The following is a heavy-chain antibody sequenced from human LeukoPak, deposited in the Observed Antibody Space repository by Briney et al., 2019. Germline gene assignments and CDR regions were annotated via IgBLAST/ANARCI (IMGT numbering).Heavy chain of an antibody. Sequence: PGGSLRLSCAASGFTFSSYVMHWVRQAPGKGLEWVAIISYDGSNEYYADSVKGRFTISRDNSKNTLYLQMNSLRAEDTAVYYCARGPDYYDSSGYAAPDYWGQGTLVTVSS. CDR3: ARGPDYYDSSGYAAPDY. CDR1: GFTFSSYV. D-gene: IGHD3-22*01. J-gene: IGHJ4*02. V-gene: IGHV3-30*04. CDR2: ISYDGSNE.